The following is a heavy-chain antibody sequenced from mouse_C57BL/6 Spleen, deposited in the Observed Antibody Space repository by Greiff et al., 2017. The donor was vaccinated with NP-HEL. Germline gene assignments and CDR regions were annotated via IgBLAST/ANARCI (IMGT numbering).Heavy chain of an antibody. D-gene: IGHD1-1*01. CDR1: GFTFSSYA. CDR3: ARDKLREAMDY. V-gene: IGHV5-4*01. Sequence: EVMLVESGGGLVKPGGSLKLSCAASGFTFSSYAMSWVRQTPEKRLEWVATISDGGSYTYYPDNVKGRFTISRDNAKNNLYLQMSHLKSEDTAMYYCARDKLREAMDYWGQGTSVTVSS. CDR2: ISDGGSYT. J-gene: IGHJ4*01.